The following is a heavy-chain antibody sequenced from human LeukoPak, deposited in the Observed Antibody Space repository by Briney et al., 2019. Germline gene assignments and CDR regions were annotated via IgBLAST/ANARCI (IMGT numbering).Heavy chain of an antibody. Sequence: GGSLRLSCAASGFTFSSYAMSWVRQAPGKGPEWVSAISGSGGSTYYADSVKGRFTISRDNSKNTLYLQMNSLRAEDTAVYYCAKDKDYYDSSGFFGYWGQGTLVTVSS. CDR1: GFTFSSYA. J-gene: IGHJ4*02. CDR3: AKDKDYYDSSGFFGY. D-gene: IGHD3-22*01. V-gene: IGHV3-23*01. CDR2: ISGSGGST.